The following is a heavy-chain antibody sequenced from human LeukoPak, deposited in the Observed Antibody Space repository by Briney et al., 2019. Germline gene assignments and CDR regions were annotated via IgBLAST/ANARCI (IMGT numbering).Heavy chain of an antibody. CDR2: ISSSRSYI. D-gene: IGHD1-20*01. Sequence: GGSLRLSCAASGFTFSSYSMNWVRQAPGRGLEWVSSISSSRSYIYYADSVKGRFTISRDNAKNSLYLQMNSLRAEDTAVYYCARDPPFIIGTTFFDYWGQGTLVTVSS. CDR1: GFTFSSYS. J-gene: IGHJ4*02. V-gene: IGHV3-21*01. CDR3: ARDPPFIIGTTFFDY.